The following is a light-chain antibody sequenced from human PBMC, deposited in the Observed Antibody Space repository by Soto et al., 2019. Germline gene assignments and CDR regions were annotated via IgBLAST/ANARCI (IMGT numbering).Light chain of an antibody. V-gene: IGKV1-5*03. CDR2: KAS. J-gene: IGKJ1*01. CDR3: QQYNSWT. Sequence: DIQMTQSPATLSASVGDRVTITCRASQNMNNWLAWYQQKPGKAPKLLIYKASSLESGAPSRFSGGGSGTEFTLTISSLQPDDFATYYCQQYNSWTFGQGTKVEIK. CDR1: QNMNNW.